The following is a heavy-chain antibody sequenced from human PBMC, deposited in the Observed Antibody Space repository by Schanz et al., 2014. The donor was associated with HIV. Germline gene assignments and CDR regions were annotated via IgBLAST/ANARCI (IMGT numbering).Heavy chain of an antibody. J-gene: IGHJ5*02. CDR1: GFTFSSYG. D-gene: IGHD6-13*01. Sequence: VQLVESGGGVVQPGRSLRLSCAASGFTFSSYGMYWVRQAPGKGLEWVSAISATGGSTYYADSVKGRFTISRDNSKNTLYLQMNSLRPEDTAVYYCAKDKSRHTYSSSSIFDPWGQGTLVTVSS. V-gene: IGHV3-23*04. CDR2: ISATGGST. CDR3: AKDKSRHTYSSSSIFDP.